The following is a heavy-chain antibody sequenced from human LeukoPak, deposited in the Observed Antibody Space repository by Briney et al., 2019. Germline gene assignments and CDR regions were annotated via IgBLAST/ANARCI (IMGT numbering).Heavy chain of an antibody. V-gene: IGHV3-21*04. CDR3: AREYYDILTGLPPAFDI. Sequence: GGSLRLSCAASGFILSSNTMNWVRQAPGKGLEWVSSISSSSSYIYYADSVKGRFTISRDNSKNTLYLQMNSLRAEDTAVYYCAREYYDILTGLPPAFDIWGQGTMVTVSS. J-gene: IGHJ3*02. CDR2: ISSSSSYI. D-gene: IGHD3-9*01. CDR1: GFILSSNT.